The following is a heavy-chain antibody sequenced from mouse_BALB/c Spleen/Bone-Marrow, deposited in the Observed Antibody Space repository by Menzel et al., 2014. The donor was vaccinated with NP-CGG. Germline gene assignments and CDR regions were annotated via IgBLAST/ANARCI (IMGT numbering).Heavy chain of an antibody. CDR1: GFTFSSYA. CDR3: ARYYGSSYDY. D-gene: IGHD1-1*01. CDR2: ISSGGNYT. Sequence: EVHLVESGGGLVKPGGSLKLSCAASGFTFSSYAMSWVRQTPEKRLEWVATISSGGNYTYYPDSVKGRFTISRDNAKNTLYLQMSSLRSEDTAMYYCARYYGSSYDYRGQGTTLTVSS. V-gene: IGHV5-9-3*01. J-gene: IGHJ2*01.